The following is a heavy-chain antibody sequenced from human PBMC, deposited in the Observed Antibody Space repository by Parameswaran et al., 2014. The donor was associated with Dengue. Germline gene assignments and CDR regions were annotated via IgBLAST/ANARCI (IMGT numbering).Heavy chain of an antibody. CDR2: INPNSGGT. V-gene: IGHV1-2*02. Sequence: WVRQAPGQGPEWMGWINPNSGGTNYAQKFQGRVTMTRDTSISTAYMELSRLRSDDTAVYYCASGGLLRQHNWDFDYWGQGTLVTVSS. D-gene: IGHD1-20*01. J-gene: IGHJ4*02. CDR3: ASGGLLRQHNWDFDY.